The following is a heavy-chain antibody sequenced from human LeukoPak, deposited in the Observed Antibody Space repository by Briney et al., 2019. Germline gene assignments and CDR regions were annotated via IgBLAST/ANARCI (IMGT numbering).Heavy chain of an antibody. J-gene: IGHJ6*02. V-gene: IGHV3-23*01. D-gene: IGHD3-22*01. CDR2: ISGSGGST. CDR1: GFTFSSYA. Sequence: GGSLRLSCAASGFTFSSYAMSWVRQAPGKGLEWVSAISGSGGSTYYADSVKGRFTISRDNPKNTLYLQMNSLRAEDTAVYYCAKAVPYDSSGYYRRGGMDVWGQGTTVTVSS. CDR3: AKAVPYDSSGYYRRGGMDV.